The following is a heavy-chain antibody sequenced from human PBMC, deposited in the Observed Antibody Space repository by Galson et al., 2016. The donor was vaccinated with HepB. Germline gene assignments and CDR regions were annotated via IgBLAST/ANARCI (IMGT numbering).Heavy chain of an antibody. D-gene: IGHD3-3*01. CDR3: ARGSFWSGQLIRNYYGMDV. CDR1: GFSFDESA. Sequence: SLRLSCAASGFSFDESAMHWVRQAPGKGLEWVSGISWNSGSVGYVDSVEGRFSISRDNANNSLYLQMNSLRTEDTAFYYCARGSFWSGQLIRNYYGMDVWGKGTTVTVSS. V-gene: IGHV3-9*01. J-gene: IGHJ6*04. CDR2: ISWNSGSV.